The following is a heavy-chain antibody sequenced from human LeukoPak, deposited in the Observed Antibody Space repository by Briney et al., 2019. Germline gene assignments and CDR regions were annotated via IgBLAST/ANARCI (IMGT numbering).Heavy chain of an antibody. Sequence: PGRSLRLSCAASGFTFDDYAMHWVRQAPGKGLEWVSGISWNSGSIGYADSVNGRFTISRDNAKNSLYLQMNSLGAEDTALYYCARLVSSGWPYYFDYWGQGTLVTVSS. J-gene: IGHJ4*02. CDR3: ARLVSSGWPYYFDY. V-gene: IGHV3-9*01. CDR2: ISWNSGSI. D-gene: IGHD6-19*01. CDR1: GFTFDDYA.